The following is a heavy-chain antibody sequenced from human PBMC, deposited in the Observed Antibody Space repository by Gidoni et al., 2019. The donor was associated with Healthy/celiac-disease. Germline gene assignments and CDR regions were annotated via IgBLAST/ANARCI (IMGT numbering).Heavy chain of an antibody. J-gene: IGHJ5*02. CDR1: GGSFSGYY. D-gene: IGHD2-21*02. Sequence: QVQLQQWGAGLLKPSETLSLTCAVYGGSFSGYYWSWIRQPPGKGLEWIGEINHSGSTNYNPSLKSRVTISVDTSKNQFSLKLSSVTAADTAVYYCARVLGSAYCGGDCYLGWFDPWGQGTLVTVSS. CDR3: ARVLGSAYCGGDCYLGWFDP. V-gene: IGHV4-34*01. CDR2: INHSGST.